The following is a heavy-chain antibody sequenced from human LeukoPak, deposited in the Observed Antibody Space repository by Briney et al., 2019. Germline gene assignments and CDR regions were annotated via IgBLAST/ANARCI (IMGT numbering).Heavy chain of an antibody. CDR1: GGTFSSYA. J-gene: IGHJ3*02. CDR3: ARALGTAMVTAAFDI. CDR2: IIPIFGTA. D-gene: IGHD5-18*01. Sequence: ASVKVSCKASGGTFSSYAISWVRQAPGQGLEWMGGIIPIFGTANYAQKFQGRVTITADESTSTAYMELSSLRSGDTAVYYCARALGTAMVTAAFDIWGQGTMVTVSS. V-gene: IGHV1-69*13.